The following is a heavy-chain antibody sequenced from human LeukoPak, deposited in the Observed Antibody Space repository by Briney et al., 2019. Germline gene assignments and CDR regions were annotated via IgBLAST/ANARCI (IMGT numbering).Heavy chain of an antibody. J-gene: IGHJ4*02. D-gene: IGHD3-16*02. V-gene: IGHV3-48*02. Sequence: GGSLRLSRTASGFSLSSHNMNWVRQAPGKGLEWLSQISSSSSTIYYADSVKGRFTISRDNAKNSLFLQMNSLRDEDTAVYYCARENFGRVVVSLDCWGQGTLVTVSS. CDR1: GFSLSSHN. CDR3: ARENFGRVVVSLDC. CDR2: ISSSSSTI.